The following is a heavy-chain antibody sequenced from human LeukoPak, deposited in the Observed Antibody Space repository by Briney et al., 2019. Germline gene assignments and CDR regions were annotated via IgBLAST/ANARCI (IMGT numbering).Heavy chain of an antibody. CDR2: IYYSGSA. CDR3: ARKPIVNSAWYYFDY. J-gene: IGHJ4*02. D-gene: IGHD3-22*01. CDR1: GGSVNSGTYY. V-gene: IGHV4-39*07. Sequence: SETLSLTCSVSGGSVNSGTYYWSWIRQPPGKGLEWIGNIYYSGSAYYNPSLKSRVTISVDTSKNQFSLKLSSVTAADTAAYYCARKPIVNSAWYYFDYWGQGTLVTVSS.